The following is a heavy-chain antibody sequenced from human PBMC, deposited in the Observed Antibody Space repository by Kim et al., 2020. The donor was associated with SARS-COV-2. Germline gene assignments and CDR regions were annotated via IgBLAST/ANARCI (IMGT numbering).Heavy chain of an antibody. CDR3: ATAAAVVVPAAMRERDYYYYYGMDV. CDR1: GYTLTELS. CDR2: FDPEDGET. J-gene: IGHJ6*02. Sequence: ASVKVSCKVSGYTLTELSMHWVRQAPGKGLEWMGGFDPEDGETIYAQKFQGRVTMTEDTSTDTAYMELSSLRSEDTAVYYCATAAAVVVPAAMRERDYYYYYGMDVWGQGPTVTVSS. V-gene: IGHV1-24*01. D-gene: IGHD2-2*01.